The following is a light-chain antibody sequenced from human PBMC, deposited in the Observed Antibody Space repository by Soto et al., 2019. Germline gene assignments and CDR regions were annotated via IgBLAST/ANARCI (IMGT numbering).Light chain of an antibody. CDR1: SGSIANNY. V-gene: IGLV6-57*04. CDR3: QSYDSDIVV. Sequence: NFMLTQPHSVSESPGKTLSISCTRSSGSIANNYVQWYQQRPGSAPTTVIYENNQSLSGVPDRFSGSTDGSSNSASRSISGLQTEDEDDYYGQSYDSDIVVFGGGTKLTVL. CDR2: ENN. J-gene: IGLJ2*01.